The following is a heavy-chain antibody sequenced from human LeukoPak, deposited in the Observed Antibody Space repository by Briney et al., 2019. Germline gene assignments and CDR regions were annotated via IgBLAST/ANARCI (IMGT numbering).Heavy chain of an antibody. D-gene: IGHD3-9*01. CDR3: ARGHRYFDWLSETLHIPFPYYFDY. J-gene: IGHJ4*02. CDR1: GGSISSSSYY. Sequence: SETLSLTCTVSGGSISSSSYYWGWIRQPPGKGLEWIGSIYHSGSTYYNPSLKSRVTISVDTSKNQFSLKLSSVTAADTAVYYCARGHRYFDWLSETLHIPFPYYFDYWGQGTLVTVSS. CDR2: IYHSGST. V-gene: IGHV4-39*07.